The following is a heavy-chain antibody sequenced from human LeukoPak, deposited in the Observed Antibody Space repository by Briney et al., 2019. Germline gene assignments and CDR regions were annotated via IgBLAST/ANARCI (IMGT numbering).Heavy chain of an antibody. V-gene: IGHV3-15*01. Sequence: PGGSLRLSCAASGFTFSNAWMSWVRQAPGKGLEWVGRIKSKTDGGTTDYAAPVKGRFTISRDDSKNTLYLQTNSLKTEDTAVYYCTTAIGMQWLGNWFDPWGQGTLVTVSS. J-gene: IGHJ5*02. CDR1: GFTFSNAW. CDR3: TTAIGMQWLGNWFDP. CDR2: IKSKTDGGTT. D-gene: IGHD6-19*01.